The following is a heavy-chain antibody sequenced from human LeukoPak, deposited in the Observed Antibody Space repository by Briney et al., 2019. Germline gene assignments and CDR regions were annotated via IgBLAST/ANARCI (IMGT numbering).Heavy chain of an antibody. V-gene: IGHV1-18*01. CDR2: ISAYNGNT. CDR1: GHTFTGYG. CDR3: ARPKITMVRGVLTPQDWFDP. D-gene: IGHD3-10*01. J-gene: IGHJ5*02. Sequence: ASVKVSCKASGHTFTGYGISWVRQAPGQGLEWMGWISAYNGNTNYAQKLQGRVTMTTDTSTSTAYMELRSLRSDDTAVYYCARPKITMVRGVLTPQDWFDPWGQGTLVTVSS.